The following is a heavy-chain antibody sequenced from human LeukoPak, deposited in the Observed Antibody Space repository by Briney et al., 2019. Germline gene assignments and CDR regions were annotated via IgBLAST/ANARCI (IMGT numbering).Heavy chain of an antibody. Sequence: GASVKVSCKASGYTFTSYGISWVRQAPGQGLERMGWISAYNGNTNYAQKLQGRVTMTTDTSTSTAYMELRSLRSDDTAVYYCARVYYGSGSYDQNWFDPWGQGTLVTVSS. V-gene: IGHV1-18*04. CDR1: GYTFTSYG. CDR3: ARVYYGSGSYDQNWFDP. CDR2: ISAYNGNT. D-gene: IGHD3-10*01. J-gene: IGHJ5*02.